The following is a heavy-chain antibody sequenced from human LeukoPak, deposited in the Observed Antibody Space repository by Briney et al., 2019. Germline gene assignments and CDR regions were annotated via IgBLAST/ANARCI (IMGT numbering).Heavy chain of an antibody. CDR3: ARGYLFYYDNSGNRRVYFDY. Sequence: PSETLSLTCGVYGGSFSGHYWSWIRQSPGKGLEWIGEINHSGSINYNPSLKSRATISLDTSKNQFSLRLTSVTAADTALYYCARGYLFYYDNSGNRRVYFDYWGQGTLVTVSS. CDR1: GGSFSGHY. D-gene: IGHD3-22*01. J-gene: IGHJ4*02. V-gene: IGHV4-34*01. CDR2: INHSGSI.